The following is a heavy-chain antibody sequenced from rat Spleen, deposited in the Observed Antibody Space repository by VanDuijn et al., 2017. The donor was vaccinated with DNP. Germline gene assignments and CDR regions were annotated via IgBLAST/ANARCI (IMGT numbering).Heavy chain of an antibody. J-gene: IGHJ2*01. CDR2: INPDGGNT. D-gene: IGHD1-11*01. CDR3: TTRGNYGGYDY. CDR1: GFTFSTYW. V-gene: IGHV5-58*01. Sequence: EVQLVETGGDLVPPGRSLKLSCVASGFTFSTYWMFWIRQAPGKGLEWVASINPDGGNTYCQDSVKGRFTISRDFAKSTLYLQMDSLRSEDSATYYCTTRGNYGGYDYWGQGVMVTVSS.